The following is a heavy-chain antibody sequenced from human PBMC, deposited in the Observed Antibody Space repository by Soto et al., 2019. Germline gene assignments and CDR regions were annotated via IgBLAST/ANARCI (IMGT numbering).Heavy chain of an antibody. V-gene: IGHV3-48*02. D-gene: IGHD6-13*01. J-gene: IGHJ5*02. Sequence: GGSLRLSCAASGFSFSDFSMNWVRQAPGKGLEWISYIRSSTTVSYADSVKGRFTISRDNAKNSLFLQMNSLRDEDTAVYYCARDMSWAFAPCGQGARVTVSS. CDR1: GFSFSDFS. CDR3: ARDMSWAFAP. CDR2: IRSSTTV.